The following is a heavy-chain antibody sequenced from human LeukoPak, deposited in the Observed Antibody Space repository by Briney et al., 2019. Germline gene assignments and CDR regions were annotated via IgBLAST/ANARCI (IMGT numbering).Heavy chain of an antibody. D-gene: IGHD3-16*02. CDR1: GGSFSNYY. J-gene: IGHJ4*02. Sequence: SETLSLTCAVYGGSFSNYYWSWIRQSPGKGLEWIGEINDSGTINYNPSLMSRVTISVDKSKNQFSLKLSSVTAADTAVYYCARVVKVGYVWGSYPPKYFDYWGQGTLVTVSS. CDR3: ARVVKVGYVWGSYPPKYFDY. V-gene: IGHV4-34*01. CDR2: INDSGTI.